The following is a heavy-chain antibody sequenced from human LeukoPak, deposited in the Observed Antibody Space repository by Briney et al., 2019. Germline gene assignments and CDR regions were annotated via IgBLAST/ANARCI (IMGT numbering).Heavy chain of an antibody. D-gene: IGHD6-13*01. V-gene: IGHV3-20*04. Sequence: GGSLRLSCAASGFTFDDYGMSWVRQAPGKGLEWVSGINWNGGSTFYADSVKGRFTISRDNAKNSLYLQMNSLRAEDTAVYYCAKSAYSSSWSLLGYWGQGTLVTVSS. CDR1: GFTFDDYG. CDR2: INWNGGST. CDR3: AKSAYSSSWSLLGY. J-gene: IGHJ4*02.